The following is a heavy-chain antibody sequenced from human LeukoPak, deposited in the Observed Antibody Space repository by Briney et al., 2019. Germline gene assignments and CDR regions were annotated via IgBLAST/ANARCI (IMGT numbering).Heavy chain of an antibody. J-gene: IGHJ4*02. CDR1: GFTVSRNY. CDR2: IYSGGST. CDR3: ARETRGTVGSY. D-gene: IGHD4-23*01. V-gene: IGHV3-53*01. Sequence: GGSLRLSCAASGFTVSRNYMSWVRQAPGKGLEWVSVIYSGGSTYYADSVKGRFTVSRDNAENSLYLQMNSLRAEDTAVYYCARETRGTVGSYWGRGTLVTVSS.